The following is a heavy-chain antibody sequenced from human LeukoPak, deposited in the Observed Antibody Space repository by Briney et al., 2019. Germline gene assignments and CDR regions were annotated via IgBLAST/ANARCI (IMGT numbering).Heavy chain of an antibody. J-gene: IGHJ5*02. CDR1: GHTFTGYY. Sequence: ASVKVSCKASGHTFTGYYMHWVRQAPGQGLEWMGWINPNSGGTNYAQKFQGRVTMTRDTSISTAYMELSRLRSDDTAVYYCARDPNSSPGRSWFDPWGQGTLVTVSS. V-gene: IGHV1-2*02. CDR2: INPNSGGT. D-gene: IGHD6-13*01. CDR3: ARDPNSSPGRSWFDP.